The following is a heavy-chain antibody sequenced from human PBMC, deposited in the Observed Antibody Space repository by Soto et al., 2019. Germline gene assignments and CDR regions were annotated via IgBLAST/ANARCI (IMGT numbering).Heavy chain of an antibody. CDR1: GVPFTSYA. Sequence: GGSLRLSCAASGVPFTSYAMNWVRLAPGKGLEWVSAISGTGYNTYYADSVKGRFTISRDNTKNTLYLQMNSLRAEDTAVYYCAKAGFSSSWSPTYFDYWGQGTLVTVSS. V-gene: IGHV3-23*01. J-gene: IGHJ4*02. CDR2: ISGTGYNT. CDR3: AKAGFSSSWSPTYFDY. D-gene: IGHD6-13*01.